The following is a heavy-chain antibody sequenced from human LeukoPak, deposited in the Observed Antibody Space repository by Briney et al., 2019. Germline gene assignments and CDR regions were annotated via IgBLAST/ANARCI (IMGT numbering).Heavy chain of an antibody. V-gene: IGHV1-3*01. J-gene: IGHJ4*02. D-gene: IGHD3-10*01. CDR1: GYTFTSYA. CDR3: AREAGYYGSGSYPPDY. CDR2: INAGNGNT. Sequence: ASVKVSCKASGYTFTSYAMHWVRQAPGQRLEWMGWINAGNGNTKYSQKFQGRVTITRDTSASTAYMELSSLRSEDTAVYYCAREAGYYGSGSYPPDYWGQGTLVTVSS.